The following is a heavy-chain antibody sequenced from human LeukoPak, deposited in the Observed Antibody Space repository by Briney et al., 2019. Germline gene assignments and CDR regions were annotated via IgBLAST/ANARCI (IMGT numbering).Heavy chain of an antibody. Sequence: SVKVSCKASGGTFSSYAISWVRQAPGQGLEWMGRIIPIFGTANYAQKFQGRVTITTDESTSTAYMELSSLRSEDTAVYYCASLYGDYSFDPGGQGTLLTVSS. J-gene: IGHJ5*02. D-gene: IGHD4-17*01. CDR2: IIPIFGTA. CDR3: ASLYGDYSFDP. CDR1: GGTFSSYA. V-gene: IGHV1-69*05.